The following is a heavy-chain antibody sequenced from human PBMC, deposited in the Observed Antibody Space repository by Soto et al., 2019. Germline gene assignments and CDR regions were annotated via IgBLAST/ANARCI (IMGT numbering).Heavy chain of an antibody. V-gene: IGHV1-69*01. CDR1: GGTFSSYA. CDR3: AKGSTIIAARRGWFDP. CDR2: IIPIFGTA. J-gene: IGHJ5*02. D-gene: IGHD6-6*01. Sequence: QVQLVQSGAEVKKPGSSVKVSCKASGGTFSSYAISWVRQAPGQGLEWMGGIIPIFGTANYAQKFQGRVTITADESTSTAYMELSSLRSEHTAVYYCAKGSTIIAARRGWFDPWGQGTLVTVSS.